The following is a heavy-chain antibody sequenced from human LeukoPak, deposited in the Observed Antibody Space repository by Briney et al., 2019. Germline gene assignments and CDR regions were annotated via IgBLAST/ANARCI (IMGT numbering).Heavy chain of an antibody. D-gene: IGHD3-22*01. CDR3: ARVGGYYPSHWYFDL. CDR2: ISGYNGNT. J-gene: IGHJ2*01. CDR1: SYTFTRYG. Sequence: ASVKVSCKASSYTFTRYGISWVRQAPGQGLEWMGWISGYNGNTNYAQKFQGRVSMTADTSTSTAYMELRSLRSDDTAVYYCARVGGYYPSHWYFDLWGRGTLVTVSS. V-gene: IGHV1-18*01.